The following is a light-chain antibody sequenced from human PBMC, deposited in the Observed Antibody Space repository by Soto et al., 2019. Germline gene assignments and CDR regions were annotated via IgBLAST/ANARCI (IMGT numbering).Light chain of an antibody. J-gene: IGKJ1*01. Sequence: DIVMTQSPDSLAVSLGERATINCKSSQSVLYTSNNKNYLTWYQQKPGQPPKLLLYWASTRESGVPDGFSGSGSGTDFTLTISSLQAEDVAVYYCQQSYAAPWTFGQGTKVAIK. CDR3: QQSYAAPWT. CDR2: WAS. CDR1: QSVLYTSNNKNY. V-gene: IGKV4-1*01.